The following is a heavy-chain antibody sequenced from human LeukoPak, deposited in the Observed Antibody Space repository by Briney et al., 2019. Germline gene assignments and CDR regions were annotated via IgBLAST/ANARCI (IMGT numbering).Heavy chain of an antibody. V-gene: IGHV4-4*07. CDR3: AREPTSGREPTSGRPLDY. D-gene: IGHD5-12*01. CDR2: IYSSGSN. Sequence: SETLSLTCTVSGGSISGYFWSWIRQPAGKGLEWIGRIYSSGSNNYNPSLRSRVTMSLDTSKNHLSLNLSSVTAADTAVYYCAREPTSGREPTSGRPLDYWGQGTLVTVSS. J-gene: IGHJ4*02. CDR1: GGSISGYF.